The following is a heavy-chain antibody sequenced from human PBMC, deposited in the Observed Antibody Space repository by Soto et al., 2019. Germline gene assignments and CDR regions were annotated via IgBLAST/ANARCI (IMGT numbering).Heavy chain of an antibody. V-gene: IGHV3-21*01. J-gene: IGHJ4*02. CDR1: GFTFSSYS. D-gene: IGHD3-22*01. Sequence: PGGSLRLSCAASGFTFSSYSMNWVRQAPGKGLEWVSPISSSSSYIYYADSVKGRFTISRDNAKNSLYLQMNSLRAEDTAVYYCARVSALLLNGQFDYWCQGTLGTVSS. CDR3: ARVSALLLNGQFDY. CDR2: ISSSSSYI.